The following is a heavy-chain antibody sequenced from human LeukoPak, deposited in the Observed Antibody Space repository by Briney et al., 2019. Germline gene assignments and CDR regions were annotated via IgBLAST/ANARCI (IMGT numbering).Heavy chain of an antibody. CDR3: ARDRFTVTTLYYWFDP. D-gene: IGHD4-17*01. CDR1: GYTFTSYG. CDR2: IIPIFGTA. Sequence: GASVKVSCKASGYTFTSYGISWVRQAPGQGLEWMGGIIPIFGTANYAQKFQGRVTITADESTSTAYMELSSLRSEDTAVYYCARDRFTVTTLYYWFDPWGQGTLVTVSS. J-gene: IGHJ5*02. V-gene: IGHV1-69*13.